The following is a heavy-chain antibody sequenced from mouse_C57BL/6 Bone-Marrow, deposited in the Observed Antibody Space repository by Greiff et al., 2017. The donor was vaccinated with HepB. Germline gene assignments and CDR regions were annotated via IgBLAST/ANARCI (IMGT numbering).Heavy chain of an antibody. V-gene: IGHV14-4*01. CDR1: GFNIKDDY. Sequence: EVQLQQSGAELVRPGASVKLSCTASGFNIKDDYMHWVKQRPEQGLEWIGWIDPENGDTEYASKFQGKATITADTSSNPAYLQLSSLTSEDTAVYYCTTDGYYVFMDYWGQGTSVTVSS. CDR2: IDPENGDT. D-gene: IGHD2-3*01. CDR3: TTDGYYVFMDY. J-gene: IGHJ4*01.